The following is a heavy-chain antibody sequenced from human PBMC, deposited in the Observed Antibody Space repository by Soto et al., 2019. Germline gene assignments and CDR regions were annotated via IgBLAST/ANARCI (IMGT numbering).Heavy chain of an antibody. V-gene: IGHV1-18*01. D-gene: IGHD1-1*01. CDR1: GYGFTTYG. Sequence: QVHLVQSGAEVKKPGASVKVSCKGSGYGFTTYGITWVRQAPGQGLQWMAWISDHNGNTNYAQKLQGRVTVTRDTSTSTAYMELRSLRSDDTAVYYCARGGYVDYWGQGALVTVSS. J-gene: IGHJ4*02. CDR2: ISDHNGNT. CDR3: ARGGYVDY.